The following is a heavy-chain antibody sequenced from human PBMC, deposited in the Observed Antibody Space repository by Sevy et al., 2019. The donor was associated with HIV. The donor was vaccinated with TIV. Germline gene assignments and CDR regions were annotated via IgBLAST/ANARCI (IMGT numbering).Heavy chain of an antibody. D-gene: IGHD1-26*01. J-gene: IGHJ5*02. Sequence: ASVKVSCKASGYTFTSYGISWVRQAPGQGLEWMGWISAYNGNTNYAQKLQGRVTMTTDTSTSTAYMELRSLRSDDTAVYYCARDPLSFTYSGSYFIGDWFDPWGQGTLVTVSS. CDR1: GYTFTSYG. CDR2: ISAYNGNT. V-gene: IGHV1-18*01. CDR3: ARDPLSFTYSGSYFIGDWFDP.